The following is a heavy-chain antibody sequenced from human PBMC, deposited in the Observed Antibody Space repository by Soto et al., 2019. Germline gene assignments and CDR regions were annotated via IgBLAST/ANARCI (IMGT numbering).Heavy chain of an antibody. CDR1: GGSISSSSYY. J-gene: IGHJ2*01. CDR3: ARRSKGIESRKSPDWYFDL. V-gene: IGHV4-39*01. D-gene: IGHD6-6*01. Sequence: SETLSLTCTVSGGSISSSSYYWGWIRQPPGKGLEWIGSIYYSGSTYYNPSLKSRVTISVDTSKNQFSLRLSSVTAADTAVYYCARRSKGIESRKSPDWYFDLWGRGTLVTVSS. CDR2: IYYSGST.